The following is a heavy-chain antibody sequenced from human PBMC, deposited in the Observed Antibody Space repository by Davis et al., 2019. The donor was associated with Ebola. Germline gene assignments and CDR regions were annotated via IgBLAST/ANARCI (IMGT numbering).Heavy chain of an antibody. V-gene: IGHV6-1*01. J-gene: IGHJ3*02. Sequence: HSQTLSLTCAISGDSVSNGGWNWIRQSPSRGLEWLGRTYYGSKWYNDYAVSVKSRITITPDTSKNQFSLQLNSVTPEDTAVYYCSRGHWVRRAFDIWGQGTVVTVSS. CDR2: TYYGSKWYN. CDR1: GDSVSNGG. CDR3: SRGHWVRRAFDI. D-gene: IGHD3-16*01.